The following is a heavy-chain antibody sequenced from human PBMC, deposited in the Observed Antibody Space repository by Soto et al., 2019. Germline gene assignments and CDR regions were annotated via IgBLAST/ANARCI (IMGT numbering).Heavy chain of an antibody. CDR3: ARSPIVVVPAANWYFDL. CDR2: IKQDGSEK. J-gene: IGHJ2*01. Sequence: EVQLVESGGGLVQPGGSLRLSCAASGFTFSSYWMSWVRQAPGKGLEWVANIKQDGSEKYYVGSVKGRFTISRDNAKNSLYLQMNSLRAEDTAVYYCARSPIVVVPAANWYFDLWGRGTLVTVSS. CDR1: GFTFSSYW. V-gene: IGHV3-7*05. D-gene: IGHD2-2*01.